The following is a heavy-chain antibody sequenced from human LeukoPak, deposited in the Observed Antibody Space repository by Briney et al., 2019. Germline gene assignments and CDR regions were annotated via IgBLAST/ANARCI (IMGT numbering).Heavy chain of an antibody. CDR1: GYTFTIYT. D-gene: IGHD6-19*01. CDR3: ARDPTPYSSGWSDAFDM. V-gene: IGHV7-4-1*02. Sequence: ASVKVSCKASGYTFTIYTMNWVRQAPGQGLEWMGWINTNTGNPTYAQGFTGRFVFSLDTSVNTAYLQISSLKAEDTAVYYCARDPTPYSSGWSDAFDMWGQGTMVTVSS. J-gene: IGHJ3*02. CDR2: INTNTGNP.